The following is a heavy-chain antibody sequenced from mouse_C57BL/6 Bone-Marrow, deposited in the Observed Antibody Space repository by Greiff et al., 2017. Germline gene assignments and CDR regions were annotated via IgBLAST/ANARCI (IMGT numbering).Heavy chain of an antibody. CDR2: ISDGGSYT. V-gene: IGHV5-4*01. D-gene: IGHD1-1*01. CDR1: GFTFSSYA. Sequence: EVMLVESGGGLVKPGGSLKLSCAASGFTFSSYAMSWVRQTPEKRLEWVATISDGGSYTYYPDNVKGRFTISRDNAKNNLYLQMSHLKSEDTAMXYCARDHHYYGSTRFAYWGQGTLVTVSA. J-gene: IGHJ3*01. CDR3: ARDHHYYGSTRFAY.